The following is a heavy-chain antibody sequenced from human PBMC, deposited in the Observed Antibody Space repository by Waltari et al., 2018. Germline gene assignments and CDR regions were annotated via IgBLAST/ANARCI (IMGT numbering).Heavy chain of an antibody. CDR3: VRVGEENSNSQYRWFDA. Sequence: DVQLVESGGGLVQPGGSLRLSCVVSGFDFSNFWMIWARQAPGKGLEWVGNIKKDGSEIHDVDSVKGRFTISRDNAKKSVYLQMNSLRVEDTAVYFCVRVGEENSNSQYRWFDAWGQGSLVTVSS. CDR2: IKKDGSEI. D-gene: IGHD3-16*02. J-gene: IGHJ5*02. CDR1: GFDFSNFW. V-gene: IGHV3-7*01.